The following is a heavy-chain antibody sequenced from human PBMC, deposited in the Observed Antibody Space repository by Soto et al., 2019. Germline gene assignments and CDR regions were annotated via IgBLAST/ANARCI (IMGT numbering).Heavy chain of an antibody. CDR2: ISSSSSTI. J-gene: IGHJ4*02. V-gene: IGHV3-48*01. CDR1: GFTFSSYS. CDR3: ARTYYDILTGYCDY. D-gene: IGHD3-9*01. Sequence: EVQLVESGGGLVQPGGSLRLSCAASGFTFSSYSMNWVRQAPGKGLEWVSYISSSSSTIYYADSVKGRFTISRDNAKNSLYLQMNSLRAEDTAVYYCARTYYDILTGYCDYWGQGTLVTASS.